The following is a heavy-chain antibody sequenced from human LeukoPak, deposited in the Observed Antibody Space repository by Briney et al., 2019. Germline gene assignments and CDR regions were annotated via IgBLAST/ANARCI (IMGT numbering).Heavy chain of an antibody. D-gene: IGHD6-13*01. CDR3: ASQKDSSSSWAYYYYGMDV. V-gene: IGHV3-66*01. Sequence: GGSLRLSCAASGFTVSSNYMSWVRQAPGKGLEWVSVIYSGGSTYYADSVKGRFTISRDNSKNTLYLQMNSLRAEDTAVYYCASQKDSSSSWAYYYYGMDVWGQGTTVTVSS. CDR1: GFTVSSNY. CDR2: IYSGGST. J-gene: IGHJ6*02.